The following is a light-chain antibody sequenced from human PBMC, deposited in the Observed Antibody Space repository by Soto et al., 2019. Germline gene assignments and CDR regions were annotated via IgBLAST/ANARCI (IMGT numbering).Light chain of an antibody. CDR2: TNN. V-gene: IGLV1-44*01. Sequence: QSVLTQPPSAPGTPGQRVTISCSGSSSSIGSNSVNWYQQLPRTAPKVLIYTNNQRPSGVPDRFSGSKSGTSASLAISGLQSEDVADYYCAAWDGSLNVYVFGTGTKVTVL. CDR1: SSSIGSNS. CDR3: AAWDGSLNVYV. J-gene: IGLJ1*01.